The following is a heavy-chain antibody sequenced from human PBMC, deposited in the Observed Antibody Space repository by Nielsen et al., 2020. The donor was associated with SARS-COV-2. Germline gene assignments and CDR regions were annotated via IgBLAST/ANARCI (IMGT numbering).Heavy chain of an antibody. CDR2: ISYDGSNK. V-gene: IGHV3-30*18. CDR1: GSSISSSN. Sequence: GGSLRLSCAVSGSSISSSNWWSWVRQAPGKGLEWVAVISYDGSNKYYADSVKGRFTISRDNSKNTLYLQMNSLRAEDTAVYYCAKDYGVVTAPDYWGQGTLVTVSS. D-gene: IGHD2-21*02. CDR3: AKDYGVVTAPDY. J-gene: IGHJ4*02.